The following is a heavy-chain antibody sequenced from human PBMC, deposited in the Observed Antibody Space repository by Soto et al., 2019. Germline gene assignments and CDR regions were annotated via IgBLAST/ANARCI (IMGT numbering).Heavy chain of an antibody. V-gene: IGHV3-23*01. CDR1: GFTFSSYA. J-gene: IGHJ4*02. CDR3: AKAEDDYGDQDHFDF. D-gene: IGHD4-17*01. CDR2: IGGSGHNT. Sequence: EVQLLESGGGLVQPGGSLRLSCAVSGFTFSSYAMSWVRQAPGKGLEWVSGIGGSGHNTYYADSVRGRFTISRDNSKNTLYLQMNSRRVEDTATYYCAKAEDDYGDQDHFDFWGQGALVTVSS.